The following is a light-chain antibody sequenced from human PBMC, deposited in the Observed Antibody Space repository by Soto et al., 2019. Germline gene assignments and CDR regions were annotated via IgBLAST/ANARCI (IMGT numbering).Light chain of an antibody. J-gene: IGLJ1*01. CDR1: SSDVGGYNS. V-gene: IGLV2-14*01. CDR3: FSFTTDWTHV. CDR2: EVS. Sequence: QSALTQPASVSGSPGQSITISCTGTSSDVGGYNSVSWYQQHPGKAPKLMIYEVSNRPSGVSNRFSGSKSGTAASLTISGLQTEDEADYFCFSFTTDWTHVFGTGTKLTVL.